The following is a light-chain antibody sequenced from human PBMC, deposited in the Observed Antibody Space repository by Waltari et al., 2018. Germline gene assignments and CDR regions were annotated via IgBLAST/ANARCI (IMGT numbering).Light chain of an antibody. V-gene: IGLV1-44*01. CDR1: SSHIGSNT. CDR2: SNN. Sequence: QSVLTQPPSASGTAGQRVTISCSGSSSHIGSNTVNWYQQPPGTAPKLLIHSNNPRPSGVPDRFSGSKSGTSAALAISGLQSEDEADYYCAAWDDSLNGYVFGTGTKVTVL. J-gene: IGLJ1*01. CDR3: AAWDDSLNGYV.